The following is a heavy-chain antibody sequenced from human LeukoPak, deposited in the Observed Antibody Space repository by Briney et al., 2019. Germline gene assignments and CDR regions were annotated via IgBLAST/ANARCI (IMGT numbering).Heavy chain of an antibody. CDR1: GGSISSYY. J-gene: IGHJ4*02. CDR2: IYYSGST. Sequence: PSETLSLTCTVSGGSISSYYWSWIRQPPGKGLEWIEYIYYSGSTNYNPSLKSRVTISVDTSKNQFSLKLSSVTAADTAVYYCARSGYYQLDYWGQGTLVTVSS. CDR3: ARSGYYQLDY. V-gene: IGHV4-59*01. D-gene: IGHD3-22*01.